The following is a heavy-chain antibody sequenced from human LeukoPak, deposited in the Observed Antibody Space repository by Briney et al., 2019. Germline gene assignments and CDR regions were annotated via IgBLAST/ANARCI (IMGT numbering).Heavy chain of an antibody. D-gene: IGHD7-27*01. Sequence: SETLSLTCTVSGGSISSGGYYWSWIRQHPGKGLEWIGYIYYSGSTYYNPSLKSRVTISVDTSKNQFSLKLSSVTAADTAVYYCARGSGVESWFDPWGQGTLVTVSS. CDR2: IYYSGST. V-gene: IGHV4-31*03. CDR1: GGSISSGGYY. CDR3: ARGSGVESWFDP. J-gene: IGHJ5*02.